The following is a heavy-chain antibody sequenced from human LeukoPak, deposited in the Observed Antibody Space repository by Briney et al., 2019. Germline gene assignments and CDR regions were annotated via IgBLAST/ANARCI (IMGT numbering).Heavy chain of an antibody. V-gene: IGHV4-59*12. J-gene: IGHJ4*02. CDR3: ARVKLRWGFDY. CDR1: GGSMSPYH. CDR2: IYYSGST. D-gene: IGHD5-12*01. Sequence: SETLSLTCTVSGGSMSPYHWGWIRQPPGKGLEWTGYIYYSGSTNYNPSLKSRVTISVDTSKNQFSLKLSSVTAADTAVYYCARVKLRWGFDYWGQGTLVTVSS.